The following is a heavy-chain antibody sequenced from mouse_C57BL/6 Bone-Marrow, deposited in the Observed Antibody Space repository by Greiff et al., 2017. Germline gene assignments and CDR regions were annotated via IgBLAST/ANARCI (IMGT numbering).Heavy chain of an antibody. J-gene: IGHJ4*01. CDR3: ARIPLYYDYDFYAMDY. CDR2: IWWDDDK. D-gene: IGHD2-4*01. V-gene: IGHV8-8*01. Sequence: QVTLKVSGPGILQPSQTLSLTCSFSGFSLSTFGMGVGWIRQPSGKGLEWLAHIWWDDDKYYNPALKSRLTISKDTSKNQVVLKIANVDTADTATYYCARIPLYYDYDFYAMDYWGQGTSVTVSS. CDR1: GFSLSTFGMG.